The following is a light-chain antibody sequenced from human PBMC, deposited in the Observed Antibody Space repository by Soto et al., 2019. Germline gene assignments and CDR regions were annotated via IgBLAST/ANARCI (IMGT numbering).Light chain of an antibody. J-gene: IGKJ1*01. CDR3: QQYYSYPQT. Sequence: AIRMTQSPSSFSASTGDRVTITCRASQGISGYLAWYQQKPGEAPKLLIYAASTLQSGVPSRFSGSGSGTDFTLTIRCLQSEDFATYYCQQYYSYPQTFGQGTKVDIK. V-gene: IGKV1-8*01. CDR2: AAS. CDR1: QGISGY.